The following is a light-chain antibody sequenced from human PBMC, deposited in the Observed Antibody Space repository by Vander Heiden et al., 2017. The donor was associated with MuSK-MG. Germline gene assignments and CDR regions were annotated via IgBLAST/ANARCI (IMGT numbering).Light chain of an antibody. CDR3: QKDNSAPRT. CDR1: QGISNF. Sequence: DIQMTQSPSSLSASVGDRVTITCRASQGISNFLAWYQQTPGKVPQLLIYAASTLQPGVPSRFSGSGSGTDFSLTISSLQPEDVGTYYCQKDNSAPRTFGQGTKVEIK. J-gene: IGKJ1*01. CDR2: AAS. V-gene: IGKV1-27*01.